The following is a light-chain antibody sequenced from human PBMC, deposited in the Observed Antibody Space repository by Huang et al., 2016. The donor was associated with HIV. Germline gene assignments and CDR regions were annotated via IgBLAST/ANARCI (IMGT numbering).Light chain of an antibody. J-gene: IGKJ3*01. V-gene: IGKV3-15*01. CDR3: QQFNNWPPRFT. Sequence: EIVMTQSPATLSVSPGERATLSCRASQNIGDNLTWYQHKPGQAPRLLSLGASTRATGIPPRLRGSGSGTEFTLTISGLESEDFAVYYCQQFNNWPPRFTFGPGTTVDVK. CDR2: GAS. CDR1: QNIGDN.